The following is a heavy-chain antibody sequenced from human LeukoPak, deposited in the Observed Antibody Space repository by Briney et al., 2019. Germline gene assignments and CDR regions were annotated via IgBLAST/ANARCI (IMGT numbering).Heavy chain of an antibody. D-gene: IGHD4-11*01. CDR2: ISSTGTYI. CDR3: ARDLDYSTGFDY. Sequence: GESLRLSCATSGFTFSSSTFGSYTMNWVRQAPGKGLEWASSISSTGTYIYYTDSVKGRFTISRDIANSLLYLQMNSLRADDTAVYYCARDLDYSTGFDYWGQGTLVTVSS. CDR1: GFTFSSSTFGSYT. V-gene: IGHV3-21*01. J-gene: IGHJ4*02.